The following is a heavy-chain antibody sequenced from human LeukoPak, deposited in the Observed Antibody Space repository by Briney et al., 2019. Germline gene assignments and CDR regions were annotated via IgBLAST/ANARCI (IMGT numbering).Heavy chain of an antibody. Sequence: SETLSLTCTVSGGSISGYYWSWIRQPAEKGLEWIGRIYSSGYTNYNPSLKSRVTMSVDTSKNQFSLKLSSVTAADTAVYYCARGEHDFDSWGRGTLVTVSS. CDR3: ARGEHDFDS. CDR1: GGSISGYY. CDR2: IYSSGYT. J-gene: IGHJ4*02. V-gene: IGHV4-4*07. D-gene: IGHD1/OR15-1a*01.